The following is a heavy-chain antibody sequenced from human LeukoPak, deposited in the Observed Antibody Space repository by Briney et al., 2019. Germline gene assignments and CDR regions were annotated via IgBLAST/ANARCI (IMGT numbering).Heavy chain of an antibody. V-gene: IGHV4-39*01. J-gene: IGHJ4*02. Sequence: SETLSLTCTVSGGSISSSNYYWAWIRQPPGTGLEWIGSISYSGTTYYNPSLESRVTISVDTSKSQLSLKLSSVTAADTAVYYCATPEKYSSSWYLFDYWGQGTLVTVSS. CDR3: ATPEKYSSSWYLFDY. D-gene: IGHD6-13*01. CDR2: ISYSGTT. CDR1: GGSISSSNYY.